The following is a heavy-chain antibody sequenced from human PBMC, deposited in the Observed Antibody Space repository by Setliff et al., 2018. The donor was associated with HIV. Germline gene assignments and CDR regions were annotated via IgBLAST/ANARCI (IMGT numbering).Heavy chain of an antibody. J-gene: IGHJ6*03. D-gene: IGHD4-17*01. CDR2: IYTSGNT. CDR1: GGSISSGSYN. V-gene: IGHV4-61*09. CDR3: ARGNSRRLRVHYYYYYMDV. Sequence: PSETLSLTCTVSGGSISSGSYNWSWIRQPAGKGLEWIGHIYTSGNTNHNPSLKSRVTISVDTSENQFSLKLSSVTAADTAVYYCARGNSRRLRVHYYYYYMDVWGKGTTVTVSS.